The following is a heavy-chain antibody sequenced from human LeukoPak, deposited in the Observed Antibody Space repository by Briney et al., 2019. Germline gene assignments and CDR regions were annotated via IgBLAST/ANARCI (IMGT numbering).Heavy chain of an antibody. D-gene: IGHD1-7*01. J-gene: IGHJ5*02. CDR3: ARDVITGTMGSAGGFDP. CDR2: ITAYNGNT. V-gene: IGHV1-18*01. CDR1: GYTFTSYG. Sequence: ASVKVSCKASGYTFTSYGISWVRQAHGQGLEWMGWITAYNGNTNYAQKLQGRVTMTTDTPTSTAYMELRSLRSVDTAVYYCARDVITGTMGSAGGFDPWGQGTLVTVSS.